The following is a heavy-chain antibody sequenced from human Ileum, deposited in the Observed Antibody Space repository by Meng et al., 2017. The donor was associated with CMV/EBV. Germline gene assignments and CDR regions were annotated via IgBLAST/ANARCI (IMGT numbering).Heavy chain of an antibody. D-gene: IGHD3-22*01. V-gene: IGHV3-11*06. J-gene: IGHJ4*02. Sequence: QVSLVESGGDLVKPGGSLRLSCGASGFSFSDFHMNWIRQAPGKGPEWVSFISRDNTYTNYADSVKGRFTISRDNAKNLLFLQMNSLRVEDTALYYCARGYYDSFWGRGTLVTVSS. CDR3: ARGYYDSF. CDR1: GFSFSDFH. CDR2: ISRDNTYT.